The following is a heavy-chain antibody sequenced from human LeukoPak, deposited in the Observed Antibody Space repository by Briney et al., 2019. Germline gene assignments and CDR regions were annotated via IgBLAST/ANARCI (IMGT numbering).Heavy chain of an antibody. Sequence: PGGSLRLSCAASGFPFINSEMNWVRQPPGKGLEWVSYISVSGASIYYADSVRGRFTISRDNAKNSLYLQMDSLTVEDTAIYYCAKDPNLNWGQGTLVTVSS. V-gene: IGHV3-48*03. CDR3: AKDPNLN. J-gene: IGHJ4*02. CDR1: GFPFINSE. D-gene: IGHD2-15*01. CDR2: ISVSGASI.